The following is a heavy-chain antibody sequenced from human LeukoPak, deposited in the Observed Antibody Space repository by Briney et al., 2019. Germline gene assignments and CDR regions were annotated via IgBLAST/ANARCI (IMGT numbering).Heavy chain of an antibody. D-gene: IGHD2/OR15-2a*01. CDR2: IYHTGST. V-gene: IGHV4-59*08. Sequence: SETLSLTCTISGGSVSDYYWSWIRQSPGKGLEWIGYIYHTGSTSYSPSLKSRVTISVDTSKNQFSLKLSSVTAADTAMYYCARLLWTKFDYWGQGTLVTVSS. CDR1: GGSVSDYY. CDR3: ARLLWTKFDY. J-gene: IGHJ4*02.